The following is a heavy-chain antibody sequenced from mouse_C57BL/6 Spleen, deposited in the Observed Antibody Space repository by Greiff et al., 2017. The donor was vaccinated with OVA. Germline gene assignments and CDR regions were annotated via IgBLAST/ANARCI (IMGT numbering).Heavy chain of an antibody. D-gene: IGHD1-1*01. J-gene: IGHJ2*01. CDR2: ISYDGSN. V-gene: IGHV3-6*01. Sequence: EVQVVESGPGLVKPSQSLSLTCSVTGYSITSGYYWNWIRQFPGNKLEWMGYISYDGSNNYNPSLKNRISITRDTSKNQFFLKLNSVTTEDTATYYCAREEGSSYYFDYWGQGTTLTVSS. CDR3: AREEGSSYYFDY. CDR1: GYSITSGYY.